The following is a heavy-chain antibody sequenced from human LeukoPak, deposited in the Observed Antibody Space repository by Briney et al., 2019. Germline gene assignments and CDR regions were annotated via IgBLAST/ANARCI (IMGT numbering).Heavy chain of an antibody. J-gene: IGHJ3*02. D-gene: IGHD3-22*01. CDR1: GYSISSGYY. CDR2: IFYSGST. CDR3: AKSNGYGLIDI. V-gene: IGHV4-38-2*02. Sequence: SETLSLTCTVSGYSISSGYYWGWVRPPPGKALEWIGNIFYSGSTYYSPSLKSRVTISLDTSRNQFSLKMNSVTAADTAVYYCAKSNGYGLIDIWGQGTMVTVSS.